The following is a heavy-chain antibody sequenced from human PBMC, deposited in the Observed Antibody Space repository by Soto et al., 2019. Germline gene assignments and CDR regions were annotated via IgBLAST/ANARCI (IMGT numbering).Heavy chain of an antibody. CDR3: ARYRYYYYGMDV. V-gene: IGHV1-69*13. D-gene: IGHD1-26*01. Sequence: SVKVSCKXSGGTFSSYAISWVRQAPGQGLEWMGGIIPIFGTANYAQKFQGRVTITADESTSTAYMELSSLRSEDTAVYYCARYRYYYYGMDVWGQGTTVTVSS. CDR1: GGTFSSYA. J-gene: IGHJ6*02. CDR2: IIPIFGTA.